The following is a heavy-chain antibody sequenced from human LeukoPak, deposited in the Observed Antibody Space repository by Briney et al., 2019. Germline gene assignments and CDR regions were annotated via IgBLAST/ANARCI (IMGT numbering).Heavy chain of an antibody. J-gene: IGHJ6*03. D-gene: IGHD6-6*01. CDR3: ARAPGLSYSSSWYYYYMDV. V-gene: IGHV1-69*05. CDR2: IIPIFGTA. Sequence: GASVKVSCKASGGTFSSYAINWVRQAPGQGLEWMGGIIPIFGTANYAQKFQGRVTITTDESTSTAYMELSSLRSEDTAVYYRARAPGLSYSSSWYYYYMDVWGKGTTVTVSS. CDR1: GGTFSSYA.